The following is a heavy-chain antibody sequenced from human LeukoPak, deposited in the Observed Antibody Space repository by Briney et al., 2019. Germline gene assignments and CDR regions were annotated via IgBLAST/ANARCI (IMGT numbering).Heavy chain of an antibody. CDR2: IDIDGIST. V-gene: IGHV3-74*01. CDR1: GFSFTSYY. J-gene: IGHJ2*01. CDR3: ARDSSDFDL. Sequence: GGSLRLSCAASGFSFTSYYMHWVRQAPGKGPAWVSWIDIDGISTKYADSVRGRFTISRDNAKNTVYLQMNSLRAEDTAVYYCARDSSDFDLWGRGTLVTVSS.